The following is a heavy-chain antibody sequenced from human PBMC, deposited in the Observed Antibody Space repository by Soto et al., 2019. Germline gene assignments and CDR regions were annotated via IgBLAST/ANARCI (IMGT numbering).Heavy chain of an antibody. Sequence: GASVKVSCKASGFTFTSSAVQWVRQARGQRLELIGWIVVGSGNTNYAQKFQERVTITRDMSTSTAYMELSSLRSEDTAVYYCAAADDYGDYPPIYYYYGMDVWGQGTTVTVSS. CDR1: GFTFTSSA. V-gene: IGHV1-58*01. CDR2: IVVGSGNT. J-gene: IGHJ6*02. CDR3: AAADDYGDYPPIYYYYGMDV. D-gene: IGHD4-17*01.